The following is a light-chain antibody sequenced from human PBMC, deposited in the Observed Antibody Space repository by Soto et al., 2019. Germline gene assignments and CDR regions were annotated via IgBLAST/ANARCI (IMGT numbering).Light chain of an antibody. CDR1: QGISRS. CDR2: PAS. Sequence: DIQMTQSPSSLSASVGDRVTITCRASQGISRSLAWYQQKPGEVPKLLIYPASTLQSGVPSRFSGSGSGTDFTLTISSLQPEDIATYYCQNYNSAPLTFGGGTKVEIK. V-gene: IGKV1-27*01. J-gene: IGKJ4*01. CDR3: QNYNSAPLT.